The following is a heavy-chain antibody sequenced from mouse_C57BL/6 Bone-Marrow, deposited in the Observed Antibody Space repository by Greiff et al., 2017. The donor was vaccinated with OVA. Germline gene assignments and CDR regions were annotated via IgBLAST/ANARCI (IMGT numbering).Heavy chain of an antibody. CDR2: IDPSDSYT. J-gene: IGHJ3*01. V-gene: IGHV1-59*01. CDR3: ARDYGSSLAY. CDR1: GYTFTSYW. Sequence: QVQLQQPEAELVRPGTSVKLSCKASGYTFTSYWMHWVKQRPGQGLEWIGVIDPSDSYTNYNQKFKGKATLTVDTSSSTAYMQLSSLTSEDSAVYYCARDYGSSLAYWGQGTLVTVSA. D-gene: IGHD1-1*01.